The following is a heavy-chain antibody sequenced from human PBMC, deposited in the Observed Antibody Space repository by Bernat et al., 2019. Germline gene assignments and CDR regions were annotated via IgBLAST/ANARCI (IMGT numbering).Heavy chain of an antibody. V-gene: IGHV1-46*01. J-gene: IGHJ4*02. Sequence: QVQLVQSGAEVKKPGASVKVSCKASGYTFTSYYMHWVRQAPGQGLEWMGIINPSGGSTSYAQKFQGRVTMTRDTSTSTVYMELNSLRAEDTAVYYCARDAEWLLLGRYFDYWGQGTLVTVSS. CDR2: INPSGGST. CDR3: ARDAEWLLLGRYFDY. CDR1: GYTFTSYY. D-gene: IGHD3-22*01.